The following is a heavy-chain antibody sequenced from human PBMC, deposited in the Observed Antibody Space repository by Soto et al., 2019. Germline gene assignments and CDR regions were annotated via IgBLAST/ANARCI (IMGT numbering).Heavy chain of an antibody. D-gene: IGHD5-12*01. CDR3: ARRDIVATTSQHKYYYYGMDV. Sequence: GGSLRLSCVASGFSFSNYNMNWVRQAPGKGLEWVSYISSSSSTIYYADSVKGRFTISRDNAKNSLYLQMNSLRDEDTAVYYCARRDIVATTSQHKYYYYGMDVWGQGTTVTVSS. J-gene: IGHJ6*02. CDR2: ISSSSSTI. V-gene: IGHV3-48*02. CDR1: GFSFSNYN.